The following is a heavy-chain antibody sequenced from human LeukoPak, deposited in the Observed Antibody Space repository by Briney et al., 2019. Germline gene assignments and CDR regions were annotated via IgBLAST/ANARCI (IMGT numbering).Heavy chain of an antibody. CDR3: ASAPPHSSGWGYFDY. D-gene: IGHD6-19*01. Sequence: SETLSLTCTVSDGAIAGYSWSWIRQAPGKGLEWIGYIYYSGDTNYNPSLQSRVTVSVDTSKNQFSLRLTSVSAADTAVYYCASAPPHSSGWGYFDYWGQGTLVTVSS. CDR2: IYYSGDT. J-gene: IGHJ4*02. V-gene: IGHV4-59*01. CDR1: DGAIAGYS.